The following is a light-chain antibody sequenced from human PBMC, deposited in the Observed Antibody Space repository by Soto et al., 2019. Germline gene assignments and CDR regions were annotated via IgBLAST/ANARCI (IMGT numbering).Light chain of an antibody. CDR1: QSVSSSY. CDR2: GAS. Sequence: EIVLTQSPGTLSLSPGERANLSCRASQSVSSSYLAWYQQKPVQAPRLLIYGASSSATGIPDRFSGSGSGTDVTLTISRLEPADFAVYYCQQYCSSLTWTCGQGTKVEIK. V-gene: IGKV3-20*01. CDR3: QQYCSSLTWT. J-gene: IGKJ1*01.